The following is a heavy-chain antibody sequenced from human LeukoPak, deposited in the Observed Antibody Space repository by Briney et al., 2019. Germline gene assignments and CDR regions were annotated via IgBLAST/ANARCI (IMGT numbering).Heavy chain of an antibody. CDR2: IYYSGST. Sequence: SQTLSLTCTVSGGSISSGDYYWSWIRQPPGKGLEWIGYIYYSGSTYYNPSLKSRVTISVDTSKNQSSLKLSSVTAADTAVYYCVRDKLGAAPGLDYWGQGTLVTVSS. CDR1: GGSISSGDYY. CDR3: VRDKLGAAPGLDY. V-gene: IGHV4-30-4*08. D-gene: IGHD1-26*01. J-gene: IGHJ4*02.